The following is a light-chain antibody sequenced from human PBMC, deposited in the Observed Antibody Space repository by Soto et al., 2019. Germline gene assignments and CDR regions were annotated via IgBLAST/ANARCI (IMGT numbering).Light chain of an antibody. J-gene: IGKJ4*01. CDR2: LAS. CDR3: QTYDRAPLT. V-gene: IGKV1-27*01. Sequence: DIQMTQSPSSLSASLGDRVTITCRASQGINNYLAWYRQRPGKAPELLIFLASTLQSGVPSRFSGSGSGTDFTLTISNLQVEDFATYYCQTYDRAPLTFGGGTKVEIK. CDR1: QGINNY.